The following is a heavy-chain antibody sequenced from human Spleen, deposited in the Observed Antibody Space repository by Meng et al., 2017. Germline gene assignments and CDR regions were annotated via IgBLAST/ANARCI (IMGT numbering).Heavy chain of an antibody. J-gene: IGHJ4*02. CDR1: GFTFNNYA. CDR3: AKEKGYFDY. CDR2: ISGSGGTT. Sequence: EVQLLESGGGLAQPGGSLRLSCAASGFTFNNYAMTWVRQAPGKGLDWVSAISGSGGTTFYADSVKGRFTISRDNGKKTLYLQMNRLRVEDTAVYYCAKEKGYFDYWGQGILVTVSS. V-gene: IGHV3-23*01.